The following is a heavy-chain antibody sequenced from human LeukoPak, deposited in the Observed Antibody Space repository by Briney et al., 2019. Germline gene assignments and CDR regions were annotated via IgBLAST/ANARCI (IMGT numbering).Heavy chain of an antibody. J-gene: IGHJ4*02. CDR1: GGTFSSYA. V-gene: IGHV1-69*13. CDR2: IIPIFGTA. Sequence: SVKVSCKASGGTFSSYAISWVRQAPGQGLEWMGGIIPIFGTANYAQKFQGRVTITADESTSTAYMELSSLRSEDTAVYYCARGSVRGVIRSPLGYWGQGTLVTVSS. CDR3: ARGSVRGVIRSPLGY. D-gene: IGHD3-10*01.